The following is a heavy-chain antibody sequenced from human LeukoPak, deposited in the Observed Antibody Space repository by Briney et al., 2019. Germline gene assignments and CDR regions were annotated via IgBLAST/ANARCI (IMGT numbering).Heavy chain of an antibody. Sequence: PGGSLRLSCAASGFTFSSYGMHWVRRAPGKGLEWVAVIWYDGSNKYYADSVKGRFTISRDNSKNTLYLQMNSLRAEDTAVYYCARRGYGSGLFDYWGQGTLVTVSS. CDR2: IWYDGSNK. J-gene: IGHJ4*02. D-gene: IGHD6-19*01. CDR1: GFTFSSYG. V-gene: IGHV3-33*01. CDR3: ARRGYGSGLFDY.